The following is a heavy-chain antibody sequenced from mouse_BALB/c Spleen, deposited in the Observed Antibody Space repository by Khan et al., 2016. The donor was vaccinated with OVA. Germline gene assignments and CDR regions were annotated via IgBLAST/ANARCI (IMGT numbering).Heavy chain of an antibody. Sequence: VQLQQSGPELVKPGASVKMSCKASGYTFTSYVMHWVKQKPGQGLEWIGYINPYNDYTNFNEKFKGKATLTSDKSSSTAYMELSSLTSEDSAVYYLSRSVLGLQTWFAYWGQGTLVTVSA. CDR2: INPYNDYT. J-gene: IGHJ3*01. V-gene: IGHV1S136*01. CDR1: GYTFTSYV. CDR3: SRSVLGLQTWFAY. D-gene: IGHD3-1*01.